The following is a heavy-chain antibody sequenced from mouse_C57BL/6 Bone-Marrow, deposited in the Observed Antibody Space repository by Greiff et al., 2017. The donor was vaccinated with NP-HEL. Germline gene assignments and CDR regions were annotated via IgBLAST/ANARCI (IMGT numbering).Heavy chain of an antibody. J-gene: IGHJ1*03. CDR2: IDPSDSYT. CDR1: GYTFTSYW. D-gene: IGHD2-4*01. V-gene: IGHV1-69*01. CDR3: AKERCGITWYFDV. Sequence: QVQLQQSGAELAMPGASVKLSCKASGYTFTSYWMHWVKQRPGQGLEWIGEIDPSDSYTYYNQKFKGKSTLTVDKSSSTAYMQLNSLTSGDSAVYYCAKERCGITWYFDVWGTGTTVTVSS.